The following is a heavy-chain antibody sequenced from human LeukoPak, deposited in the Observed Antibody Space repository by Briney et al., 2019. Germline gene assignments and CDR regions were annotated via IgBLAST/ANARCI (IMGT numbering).Heavy chain of an antibody. V-gene: IGHV3-21*01. D-gene: IGHD3-9*01. Sequence: GESLRLSCAASGFTFSSYSMNWVRQAPGKGLEWVSSISSSSNYIHYADSVKGRFTISRDNAKNSLYLQMNSLRAEDTAVYYCAREWEYYDILTGTTASFDYWGQGTLVTVSS. CDR1: GFTFSSYS. CDR2: ISSSSNYI. CDR3: AREWEYYDILTGTTASFDY. J-gene: IGHJ4*02.